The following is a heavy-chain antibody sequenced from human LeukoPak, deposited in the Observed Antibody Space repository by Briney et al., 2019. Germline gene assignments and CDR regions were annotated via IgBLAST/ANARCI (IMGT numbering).Heavy chain of an antibody. D-gene: IGHD5/OR15-5a*01. Sequence: GGSLSLSCTASGFTFRSYTMNWVRQAPGKGLEWLSSISSSSSPIFYADSVKGRFAISRDNAKNSLYLQMDSLRDADTAVYYCARGLNSVAPDWGQGTLVTVSS. V-gene: IGHV3-48*02. CDR3: ARGLNSVAPD. CDR1: GFTFRSYT. CDR2: ISSSSSPI. J-gene: IGHJ1*01.